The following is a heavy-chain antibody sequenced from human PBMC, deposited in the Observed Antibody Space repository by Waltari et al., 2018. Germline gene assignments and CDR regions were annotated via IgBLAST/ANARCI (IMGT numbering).Heavy chain of an antibody. D-gene: IGHD2-2*01. Sequence: EVQLVESGGGLVQPGRSLRLSCTGSGFTFGDRGMGRVRQAPGKGLEWVGFIRSKASGGTTEYAASVKGRFTISREDSKSIAYLQMNSLKTEDTAVYYCTRDHRIVVVPAALFNYWGQGTLVTVSS. CDR1: GFTFGDRG. CDR3: TRDHRIVVVPAALFNY. CDR2: IRSKASGGTT. J-gene: IGHJ4*02. V-gene: IGHV3-49*04.